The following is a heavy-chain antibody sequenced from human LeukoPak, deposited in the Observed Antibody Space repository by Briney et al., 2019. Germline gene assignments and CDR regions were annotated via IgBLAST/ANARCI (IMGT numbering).Heavy chain of an antibody. CDR3: ARDPYNGAYSEGYYYYFMDV. D-gene: IGHD1-1*01. Sequence: GGSLRLSCAASGFTFSGYWMIWVRQAPGKGLEWVANIRQDGSEKYYVASVRGRFTISRDNAKNSLYLQMNSLRVEDTAVYYCARDPYNGAYSEGYYYYFMDVWGKGTTVTVSS. V-gene: IGHV3-7*01. CDR2: IRQDGSEK. J-gene: IGHJ6*03. CDR1: GFTFSGYW.